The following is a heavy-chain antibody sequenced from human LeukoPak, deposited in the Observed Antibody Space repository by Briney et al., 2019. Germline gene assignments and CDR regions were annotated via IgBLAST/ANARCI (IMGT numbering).Heavy chain of an antibody. D-gene: IGHD5-24*01. CDR2: ISSMSSTI. V-gene: IGHV3-11*01. CDR3: AIEPMASTLYY. J-gene: IGHJ4*02. Sequence: GGSLRLSCAASVFTFIDYYMSWMRPAPGKGLEWASYISSMSSTIYYAHSVKGRFTLSRDNAKNPLYLQTNSPKAEDAAVYYCAIEPMASTLYYWGQGTLVTVSS. CDR1: VFTFIDYY.